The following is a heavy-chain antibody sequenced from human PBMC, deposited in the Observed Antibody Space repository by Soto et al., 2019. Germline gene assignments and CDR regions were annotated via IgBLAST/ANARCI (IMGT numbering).Heavy chain of an antibody. CDR2: ICHSGSA. J-gene: IGHJ5*01. CDR3: ARGGKDRWGDNWNRFAS. V-gene: IGHV4-38-2*01. Sequence: PSETLSLTCAVSGYSISSGYYWGWIRQPPGKGLEWIGSICHSGSAYYNPSLKSRVTISVETSKNQFSLKLSSVTAADTAVYYCARGGKDRWGDNWNRFASWGQGTMVTLSS. CDR1: GYSISSGYY. D-gene: IGHD1-20*01.